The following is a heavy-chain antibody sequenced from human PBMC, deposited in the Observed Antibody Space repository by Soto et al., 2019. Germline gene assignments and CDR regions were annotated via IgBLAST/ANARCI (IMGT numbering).Heavy chain of an antibody. D-gene: IGHD2-2*02. J-gene: IGHJ5*02. CDR2: ISSNGGST. CDR1: GFTFSSYA. V-gene: IGHV3-64D*06. CDR3: VQGGLVPAAIRGNGFDL. Sequence: PGGSLRLSCSASGFTFSSYAMHWVRQAPGKGLEYVSAISSNGGSTYYADSVKGRFTISRDNSKNTLYLQMSSLRAEDTAVYYCVQGGLVPAAIRGNGFDLWGQGTLVTVSS.